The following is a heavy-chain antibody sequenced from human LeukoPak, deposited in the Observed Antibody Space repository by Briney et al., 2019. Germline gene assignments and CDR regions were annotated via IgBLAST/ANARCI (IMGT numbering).Heavy chain of an antibody. D-gene: IGHD3-10*01. CDR1: GFTVSSNY. J-gene: IGHJ4*02. CDR3: ARPEPYGSGTYFDY. V-gene: IGHV3-66*04. CDR2: IYSGGNT. Sequence: PGGSLRLSCAASGFTVSSNYMSWVRQALGKGLEWVSVIYSGGNTDYADSVKGRFTISRDNSKNTLYLQMNSLRAEDTAVYYCARPEPYGSGTYFDYWGQGTLVTVSS.